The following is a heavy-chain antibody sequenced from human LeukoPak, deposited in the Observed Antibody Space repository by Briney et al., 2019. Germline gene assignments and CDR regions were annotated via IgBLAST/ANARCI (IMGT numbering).Heavy chain of an antibody. CDR2: IYTSGST. V-gene: IGHV4-4*07. CDR1: GGSISSYY. D-gene: IGHD3-10*01. CDR3: ARGRDYYGSGSFVDY. Sequence: KTSETLSLTCTVSGGSISSYYWSWIRQPAGQGLEWIGRIYTSGSTNYNPSLTSRVTMSVDTSKKQFSLTLSSVTAADTAVYYCARGRDYYGSGSFVDYWGQGTLVTVSS. J-gene: IGHJ4*02.